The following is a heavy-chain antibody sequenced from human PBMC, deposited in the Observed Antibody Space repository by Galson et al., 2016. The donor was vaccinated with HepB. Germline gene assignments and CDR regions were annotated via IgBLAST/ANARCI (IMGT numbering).Heavy chain of an antibody. CDR2: ISRGSGYI. J-gene: IGHJ4*02. CDR1: GLTFSTYN. Sequence: SLRLSCAASGLTFSTYNMNWVRQAPGKGLEWVSSISRGSGYIYYADSVKGRFTISRANAKNSLYLQMNSLRAEDTAVYYCCVDTAMDYVFDYWGQGTLVTVSS. V-gene: IGHV3-21*01. CDR3: CVDTAMDYVFDY. D-gene: IGHD5-18*01.